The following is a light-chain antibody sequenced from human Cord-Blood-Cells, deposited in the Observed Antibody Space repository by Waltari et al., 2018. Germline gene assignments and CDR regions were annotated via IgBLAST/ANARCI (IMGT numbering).Light chain of an antibody. V-gene: IGLV2-14*01. CDR1: SSDVGGYHY. J-gene: IGLJ2*01. CDR3: SSYTSSSTHVV. Sequence: QSALTQPASVSGSPGQSITISCTGTSSDVGGYHYVSWYQQHPGKAPKPIIYDVSNRPSGVSNRFSGSKSGNTASLTISGLQAEDEADYYCSSYTSSSTHVVFGGGTKLTVL. CDR2: DVS.